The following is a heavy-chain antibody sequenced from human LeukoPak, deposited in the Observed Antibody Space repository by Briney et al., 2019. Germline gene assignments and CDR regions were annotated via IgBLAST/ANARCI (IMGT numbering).Heavy chain of an antibody. V-gene: IGHV4-34*01. D-gene: IGHD6-19*01. J-gene: IGHJ4*02. Sequence: SETLSLTCAVYGGSFSGYYWSWIRQHPGKGLEWIGEINHSGSTNYNPSLKSRVTISVDTSKNQFSLKLSSVTAADTAVYYCARGSGGWAQWLVQGDYWGQGTLVTVSS. CDR3: ARGSGGWAQWLVQGDY. CDR2: INHSGST. CDR1: GGSFSGYY.